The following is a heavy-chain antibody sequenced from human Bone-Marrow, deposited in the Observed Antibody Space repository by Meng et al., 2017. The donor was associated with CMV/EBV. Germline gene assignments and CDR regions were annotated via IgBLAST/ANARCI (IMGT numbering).Heavy chain of an antibody. Sequence: GGSLRLSCAASGFILSDYYMNWIRQAPGKGLEWVSYISSSSSTIYYADSVKGRFTISRDNAKNSLYLQMNSLRAEDTAVYYCARVTTLYYYYGMDVWGQGTTVTVSS. D-gene: IGHD4-11*01. CDR1: GFILSDYY. J-gene: IGHJ6*02. CDR3: ARVTTLYYYYGMDV. V-gene: IGHV3-11*04. CDR2: ISSSSSTI.